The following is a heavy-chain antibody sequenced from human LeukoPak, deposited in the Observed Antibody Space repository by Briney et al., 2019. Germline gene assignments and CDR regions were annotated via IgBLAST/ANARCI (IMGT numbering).Heavy chain of an antibody. CDR1: GGTFSSYA. Sequence: GASVKVSCKASGGTFSSYAISWVRQAPGQGLEWMGRIIPILGIANYAQKFQGRVTITADKSTSTAYMELSSLRSEDTAVYYCARDWEGKYCSSTSCWTNWFDPWGQGTLVTVSS. CDR3: ARDWEGKYCSSTSCWTNWFDP. V-gene: IGHV1-69*04. CDR2: IIPILGIA. D-gene: IGHD2-2*01. J-gene: IGHJ5*02.